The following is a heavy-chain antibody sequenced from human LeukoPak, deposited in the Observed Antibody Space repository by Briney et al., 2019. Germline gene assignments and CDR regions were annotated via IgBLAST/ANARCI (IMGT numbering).Heavy chain of an antibody. CDR1: GGSFSGYY. D-gene: IGHD2-8*01. CDR2: INHSGST. Sequence: PSETLSLTCAVYGGSFSGYYWSWTRPPPGKGLEWIGEINHSGSTNYNPSLKSRVTISVDTSKNQFALKLSSVTAADTAVYYCARAFRMYALHNWFDPWGQGTLVTVSS. J-gene: IGHJ5*02. V-gene: IGHV4-34*01. CDR3: ARAFRMYALHNWFDP.